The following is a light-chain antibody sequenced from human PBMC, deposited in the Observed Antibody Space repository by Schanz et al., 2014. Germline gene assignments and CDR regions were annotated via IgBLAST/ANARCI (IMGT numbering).Light chain of an antibody. CDR2: DVS. J-gene: IGLJ1*01. CDR3: SSYTSSSTLNV. Sequence: QSALTQPASVSGSPGQSINISCTGTSSDVGGYNYVSWYQQHPGKAPKLMIYDVSNRPSGVSNRFSGSKSGNTASLTISGLQAEDEADYYCSSYTSSSTLNVFGTGTKVTVL. CDR1: SSDVGGYNY. V-gene: IGLV2-14*01.